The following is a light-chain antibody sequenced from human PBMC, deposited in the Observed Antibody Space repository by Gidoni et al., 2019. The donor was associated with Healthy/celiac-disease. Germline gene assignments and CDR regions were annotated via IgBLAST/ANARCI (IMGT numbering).Light chain of an antibody. CDR3: MQGTHWPPYT. CDR2: TVS. Sequence: EVVMTQSQLSLPVTLGQQASISCRSSQSLLYIHGNTYLNWFQQSPGQSPRRLIYTVSNRDSRVPARFRGSGLATDFTLSISRVAVEDVVVYYCMQGTHWPPYTFGQGTKLEIK. CDR1: QSLLYIHGNTY. V-gene: IGKV2-30*01. J-gene: IGKJ2*01.